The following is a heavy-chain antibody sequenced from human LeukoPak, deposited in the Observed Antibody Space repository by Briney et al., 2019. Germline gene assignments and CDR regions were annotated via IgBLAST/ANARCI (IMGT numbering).Heavy chain of an antibody. D-gene: IGHD3-9*01. CDR1: RLTFSDYW. J-gene: IGHJ4*02. V-gene: IGHV3-7*02. Sequence: GGSLRPSCVAPRLTFSDYWRSWVRQAPGTGLEWVANINQDGSEKDYVDSVKGRFTISRDNAKNSLYLQMNSLRAEDTAVYYCTRGHTILAYWGQGTLVTVSS. CDR2: INQDGSEK. CDR3: TRGHTILAY.